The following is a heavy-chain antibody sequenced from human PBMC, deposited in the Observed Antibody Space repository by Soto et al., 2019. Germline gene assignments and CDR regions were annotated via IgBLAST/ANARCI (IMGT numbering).Heavy chain of an antibody. CDR2: INPNSGGT. J-gene: IGHJ4*02. CDR1: GYTFTGYY. D-gene: IGHD2-8*01. V-gene: IGHV1-2*02. CDR3: ASEIGYCTNGVCLIDY. Sequence: ASVKVSCKASGYTFTGYYMHWVRQAPGQGLEWMGWINPNSGGTNYAQKFQGRVTMTRDTSISTAYMELSRLRSDDTAVYYCASEIGYCTNGVCLIDYWGQGTLVTVSS.